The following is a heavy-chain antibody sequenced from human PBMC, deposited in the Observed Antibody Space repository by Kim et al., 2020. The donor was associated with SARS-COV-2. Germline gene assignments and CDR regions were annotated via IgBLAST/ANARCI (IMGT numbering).Heavy chain of an antibody. V-gene: IGHV3-13*05. CDR1: GFTFSSYD. CDR2: IGTAGDP. CDR3: ARGPLYYGMDV. Sequence: GGSLRLSCAASGFTFSSYDMHWFRQATGKGLEWVSAIGTAGDPYYPGSVKGRFTISRENAKNSLYLQMNRLRAGDTAVYYCARGPLYYGMDVWGQGTTVTVSS. J-gene: IGHJ6*02.